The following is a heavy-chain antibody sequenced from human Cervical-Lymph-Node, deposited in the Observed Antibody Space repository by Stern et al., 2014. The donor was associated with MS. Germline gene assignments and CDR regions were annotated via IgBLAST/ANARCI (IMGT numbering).Heavy chain of an antibody. V-gene: IGHV4-61*02. Sequence: QVQLQESGPGLVKPSQTLSLTCTVSGGSIASSSYYWSWIRQPAGKGLEWIGRIFTSGSTNYNPSRQSRIPLSVDTSKNQFSLRLSSVTAADTAVYYCAREDYDGSGHPYYYGLDVWGQGTTVTVSS. CDR2: IFTSGST. CDR3: AREDYDGSGHPYYYGLDV. D-gene: IGHD3-22*01. CDR1: GGSIASSSYY. J-gene: IGHJ6*02.